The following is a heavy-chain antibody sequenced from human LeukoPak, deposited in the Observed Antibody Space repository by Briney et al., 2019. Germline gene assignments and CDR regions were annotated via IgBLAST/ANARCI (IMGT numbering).Heavy chain of an antibody. V-gene: IGHV4-34*01. D-gene: IGHD3-22*01. J-gene: IGHJ3*02. CDR1: GVSFSGYY. CDR3: ARNLRTYYYDSSGPIDI. CDR2: INHSGST. Sequence: SETLSLTCAVYGVSFSGYYWSWIRQPPGKGLEWIGEINHSGSTNYNPSLKSRVTISVDTSKNQFSLKLSSVTAADTAAYYCARNLRTYYYDSSGPIDIWGQGTMVTVSS.